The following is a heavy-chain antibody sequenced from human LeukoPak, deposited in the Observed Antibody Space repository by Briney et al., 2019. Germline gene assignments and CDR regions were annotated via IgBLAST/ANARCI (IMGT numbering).Heavy chain of an antibody. CDR3: ARGRERYFDL. CDR2: IYYSGST. V-gene: IGHV4-59*12. J-gene: IGHJ2*01. CDR1: GGSISSYY. Sequence: SETLSLTCTVSGGSISSYYWSWIRQPPGKGLEWIGYIYYSGSTNYNPSLKSRVTISVVTSKNQFSLKLSSVTAADTAVYYCARGRERYFDLWGRGTRVTVSS. D-gene: IGHD1-1*01.